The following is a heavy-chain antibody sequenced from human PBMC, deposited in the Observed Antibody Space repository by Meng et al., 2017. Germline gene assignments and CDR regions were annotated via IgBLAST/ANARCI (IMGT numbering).Heavy chain of an antibody. Sequence: QGSLLLSWAWVKKPGSSVNVSCKPSGGTFRSYAISWVRQAPGQGLAWMGGIIPIFGTANYAQTFQGRDTITADKSTSTAYLELSSLRSEDTAVYYCARVGTTDAFWCQGTLVTVSS. CDR3: ARVGTTDAF. V-gene: IGHV1-69*06. CDR2: IIPIFGTA. D-gene: IGHD2-2*01. CDR1: GGTFRSYA. J-gene: IGHJ4*02.